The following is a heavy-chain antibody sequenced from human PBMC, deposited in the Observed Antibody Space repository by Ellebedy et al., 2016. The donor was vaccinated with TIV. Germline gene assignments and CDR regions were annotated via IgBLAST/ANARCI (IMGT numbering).Heavy chain of an antibody. V-gene: IGHV4-39*01. CDR3: ASHVPVRRPKWHPPKGTFDN. Sequence: MPGGSLRLSCTVSGGSISSSFHYWGWIRQPPGKGLEWIGSVYYSGVTYYQPSLKSRVTVSIYTSKNQFTLNLYSVTAADTAMYFCASHVPVRRPKWHPPKGTFDNWGQGTVVTVSS. CDR1: GGSISSSFHY. D-gene: IGHD1-7*01. J-gene: IGHJ4*02. CDR2: VYYSGVT.